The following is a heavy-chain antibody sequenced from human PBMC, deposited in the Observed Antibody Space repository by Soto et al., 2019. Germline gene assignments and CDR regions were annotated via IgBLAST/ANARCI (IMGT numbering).Heavy chain of an antibody. CDR3: ARDSYPGIAVAGTLDY. Sequence: GGSLRLSCAASGFTFSSYGMHWVRQAPGKGLEWVAVIWYDGSNKYYADSVKGRFTISRDKSKNTLYLQMNSLRAEDTAVYYCARDSYPGIAVAGTLDYWGQGTLVTVSS. CDR1: GFTFSSYG. V-gene: IGHV3-33*01. D-gene: IGHD6-19*01. CDR2: IWYDGSNK. J-gene: IGHJ4*02.